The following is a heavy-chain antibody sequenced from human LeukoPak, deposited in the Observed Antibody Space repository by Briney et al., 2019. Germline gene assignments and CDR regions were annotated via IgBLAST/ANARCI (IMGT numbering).Heavy chain of an antibody. CDR1: GFTFSSYS. CDR2: ISSSSSYI. V-gene: IGHV3-21*01. D-gene: IGHD6-19*01. J-gene: IGHJ2*01. Sequence: GGSLRLSCAASGFTFSSYSMNWVRQAPGKGLEWVSSISSSSSYIYYADSVKGRFTISRDNAKNSLYLQMNSLRAEDTAVYYCARDGAVASTEYWYFDLWGRGTLVTVSS. CDR3: ARDGAVASTEYWYFDL.